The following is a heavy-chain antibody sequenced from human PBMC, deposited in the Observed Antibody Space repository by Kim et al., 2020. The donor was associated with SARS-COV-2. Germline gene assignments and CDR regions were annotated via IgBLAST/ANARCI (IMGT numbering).Heavy chain of an antibody. J-gene: IGHJ6*02. Sequence: SVKVSCKASGFTFTSSAMQWVRQARGQRLEWIGWIVVGSGNTNYAQKFQERVTITRDMSTSTAYMELSSLRSEDTAVYYCAASTVFEYYYGSGRIYGMDVWGQGTTVTVSS. V-gene: IGHV1-58*02. D-gene: IGHD3-10*01. CDR1: GFTFTSSA. CDR3: AASTVFEYYYGSGRIYGMDV. CDR2: IVVGSGNT.